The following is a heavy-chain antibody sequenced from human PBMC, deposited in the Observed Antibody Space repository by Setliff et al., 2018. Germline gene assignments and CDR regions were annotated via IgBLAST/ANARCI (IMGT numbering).Heavy chain of an antibody. J-gene: IGHJ5*02. CDR2: IYAGDSDT. CDR3: ARLTTLGWFDP. Sequence: GESLKIPCKGSGYTFSNYWVGWVRQMPGKGLEWMGVIYAGDSDTRYSPSFQGQVTISADKSISTAYLQWSSLKASDTAIYYCARLTTLGWFDPWGQGTLVTVSS. V-gene: IGHV5-51*01. D-gene: IGHD1-1*01. CDR1: GYTFSNYW.